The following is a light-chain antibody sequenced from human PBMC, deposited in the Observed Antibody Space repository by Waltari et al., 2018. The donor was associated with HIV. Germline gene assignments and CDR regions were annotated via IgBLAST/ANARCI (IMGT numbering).Light chain of an antibody. CDR3: TSYASSSSLL. Sequence: QSALTQPATASGSPGQSITISCTGGSNDVGGYNYVSWYQHLPGKAPKLIIYEVRNRPSGVSNRFSGSKSGNTASLTISGLQAEDEADYYCTSYASSSSLLFGGGTKLTVL. J-gene: IGLJ2*01. V-gene: IGLV2-14*01. CDR1: SNDVGGYNY. CDR2: EVR.